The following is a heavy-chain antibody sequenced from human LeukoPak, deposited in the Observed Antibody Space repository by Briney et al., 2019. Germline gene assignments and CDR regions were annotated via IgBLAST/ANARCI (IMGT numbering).Heavy chain of an antibody. J-gene: IGHJ6*03. CDR2: INPNSGGT. Sequence: ASVKVSCKASGGTFSSYAISWVRQAPGQGLEWMGWINPNSGGTNYAQKFQGRVTMTRDTSISTAYMELSRLRSDDTAVYYCARDREFSYMDVWGKGTTVTVSS. CDR1: GGTFSSYA. CDR3: ARDREFSYMDV. V-gene: IGHV1-2*02.